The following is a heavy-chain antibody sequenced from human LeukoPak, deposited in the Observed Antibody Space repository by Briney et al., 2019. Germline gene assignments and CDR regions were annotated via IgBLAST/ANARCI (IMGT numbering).Heavy chain of an antibody. J-gene: IGHJ4*02. V-gene: IGHV3-33*01. Sequence: GSLRLSCAAPGFTFSSYGMHWVRQAPGKGLEWVAVIWYDGSNKYYADSVKGRFTISRDNSKNTLYLQMNSLRAEDTAVYYCARVGFSSGWYYFDYWGQGTLVTVSS. CDR1: GFTFSSYG. D-gene: IGHD6-19*01. CDR2: IWYDGSNK. CDR3: ARVGFSSGWYYFDY.